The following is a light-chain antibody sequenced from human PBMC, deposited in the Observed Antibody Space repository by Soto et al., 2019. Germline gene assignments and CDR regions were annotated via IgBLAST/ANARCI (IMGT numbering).Light chain of an antibody. CDR2: EVT. J-gene: IGLJ2*01. CDR1: NSDVGGYSY. CDR3: SSYSSTSTVV. V-gene: IGLV2-14*01. Sequence: QSALTQPASVSGSPGQSITISCTGTNSDVGGYSYVSWYQQHPGKAPKLMIYEVTNRPSGVSNRFSGSKSGNTASLTISGLQAEDEADYHCSSYSSTSTVVFGGGTKLTVL.